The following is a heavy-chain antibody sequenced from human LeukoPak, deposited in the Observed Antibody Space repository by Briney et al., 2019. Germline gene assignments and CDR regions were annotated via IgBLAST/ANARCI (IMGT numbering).Heavy chain of an antibody. CDR3: ACRRNYYDSSGLDY. CDR1: GFTVSSNY. D-gene: IGHD3-22*01. J-gene: IGHJ4*02. V-gene: IGHV3-66*01. CDR2: IYSGGST. Sequence: PGESLRLSCAASGFTVSSNYMSWVRQAPGKGLEWVSVIYSGGSTYYADSVKGRFIISRDNSKNTLYLQMNSLRAEDTAVYYCACRRNYYDSSGLDYWGQGTLVTVSS.